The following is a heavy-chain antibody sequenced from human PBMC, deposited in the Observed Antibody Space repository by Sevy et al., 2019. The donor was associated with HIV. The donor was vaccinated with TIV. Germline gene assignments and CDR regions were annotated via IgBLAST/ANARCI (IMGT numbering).Heavy chain of an antibody. D-gene: IGHD4-17*01. J-gene: IGHJ6*02. Sequence: GGSLRLSCAASGFTFSNAWMSWVRQAPGKGLEWVGRIKSITDGGTTDYAAPVKGRFTISRDDSKTTLYLQMNSLKTEDTAVYYCTTTRDDGDYAGGMDVWGQGTTVTVSS. CDR2: IKSITDGGTT. CDR1: GFTFSNAW. V-gene: IGHV3-15*01. CDR3: TTTRDDGDYAGGMDV.